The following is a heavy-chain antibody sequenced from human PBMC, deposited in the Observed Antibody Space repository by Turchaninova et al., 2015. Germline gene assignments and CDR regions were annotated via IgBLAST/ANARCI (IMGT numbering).Heavy chain of an antibody. CDR2: INHSGST. V-gene: IGHV4-34*01. Sequence: QVPLQQWGAGLLKPSETLSLNCAVYDGSFSGDYWSCIRLPPGKGLEWIGEINHSGSTNYNPSLKSRVTISVDTSKNQFSLKLSSVTAADTAVYYCASSNSSGWANDYWGQGTLVTVSS. CDR3: ASSNSSGWANDY. D-gene: IGHD6-19*01. CDR1: DGSFSGDY. J-gene: IGHJ4*02.